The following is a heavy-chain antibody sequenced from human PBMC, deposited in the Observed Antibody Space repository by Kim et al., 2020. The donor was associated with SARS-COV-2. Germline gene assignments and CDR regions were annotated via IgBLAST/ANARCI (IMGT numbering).Heavy chain of an antibody. CDR1: GFTFSSYS. CDR2: IRSSSSYI. Sequence: GGSLRLSCAASGFTFSSYSMNWVRQAPGKGLEWVSSIRSSSSYIYYADSVKGRFTISRDNAKNSLYLQMNSLRAEDTAVYYCARSFHNYYYYVMAVWGQGTTVTVSS. CDR3: ARSFHNYYYYVMAV. J-gene: IGHJ6*02. V-gene: IGHV3-21*06.